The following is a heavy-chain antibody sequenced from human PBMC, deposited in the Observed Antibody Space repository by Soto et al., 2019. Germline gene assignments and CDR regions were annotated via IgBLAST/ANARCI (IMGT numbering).Heavy chain of an antibody. J-gene: IGHJ4*02. V-gene: IGHV3-23*01. CDR3: ARGRYLDSSDYWVANLPFDH. CDR1: GFTFSSYA. CDR2: ISGNGADT. Sequence: PGGSLRLSCAASGFTFSSYAMSWVRQAPGKGLEWVSAISGNGADTSYADSVRGRFTISRDNSKDTLFLQMNNLRDEDTALYYCARGRYLDSSDYWVANLPFDHWGLGTLVTVS. D-gene: IGHD3-22*01.